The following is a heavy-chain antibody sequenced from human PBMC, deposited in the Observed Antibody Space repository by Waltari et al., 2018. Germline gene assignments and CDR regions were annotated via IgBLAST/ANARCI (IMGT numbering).Heavy chain of an antibody. D-gene: IGHD3-3*01. Sequence: QVQLQESGPGLVKPSETLSLTRAVSGSYISSGYYWGLLRRPPGEGLELIGSIFQSGGTYYNPSLKCRVTISIDTSKNQFSLKLSSVTAADTAVYYCARERIRVFGMVTYNWFDPWGQGTLVTVSS. V-gene: IGHV4-38-2*02. J-gene: IGHJ5*02. CDR3: ARERIRVFGMVTYNWFDP. CDR1: GSYISSGYY. CDR2: IFQSGGT.